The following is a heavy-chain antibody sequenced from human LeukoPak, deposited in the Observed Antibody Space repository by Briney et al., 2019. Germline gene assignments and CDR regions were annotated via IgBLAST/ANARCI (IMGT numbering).Heavy chain of an antibody. CDR1: GASITTGAYY. J-gene: IGHJ4*02. D-gene: IGHD3-9*01. CDR2: IYHGGST. V-gene: IGHV4-30-2*06. CDR3: ARDRGAVSRYFDWLFDY. Sequence: SQTLSLTCTVSGASITTGAYYWTYIRQSPGKDLEWIGYIYHGGSTYYNPSLKSRVTISVDTSKNQFSLKLSSVTAADTAVYYCARDRGAVSRYFDWLFDYWGQGTLVTVSS.